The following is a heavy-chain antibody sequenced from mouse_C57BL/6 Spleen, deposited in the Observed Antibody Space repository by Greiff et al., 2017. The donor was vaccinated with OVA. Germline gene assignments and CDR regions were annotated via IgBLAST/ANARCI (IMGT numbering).Heavy chain of an antibody. D-gene: IGHD2-1*01. J-gene: IGHJ3*01. CDR3: ARLGNYAAY. Sequence: QVQLQQSGPELVKPGASVKISCKASGYAFSSSWMNWVKQRPGKGLEWIGRIYPGDGDTNYNGKFKGKATLTADKSSSTAYMQLSSLTSEDSAVYFCARLGNYAAYWGQGTLVTVSA. CDR1: GYAFSSSW. CDR2: IYPGDGDT. V-gene: IGHV1-82*01.